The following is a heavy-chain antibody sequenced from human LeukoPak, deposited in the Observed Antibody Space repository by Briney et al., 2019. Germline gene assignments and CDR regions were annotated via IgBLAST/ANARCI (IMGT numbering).Heavy chain of an antibody. CDR3: ASWWARGYYMDV. CDR1: GGSISSSNYY. V-gene: IGHV4-39*01. CDR2: IYYSGST. Sequence: PSETLSLTCTVSGGSISSSNYYWGWIRQPPGKGLEWIGSIYYSGSTYYNPSLKSRVTISVDTSKYQFSLRLGTATAAAAALYYCASWWARGYYMDVWGKGTPVTVSS. J-gene: IGHJ6*03. D-gene: IGHD2-8*02.